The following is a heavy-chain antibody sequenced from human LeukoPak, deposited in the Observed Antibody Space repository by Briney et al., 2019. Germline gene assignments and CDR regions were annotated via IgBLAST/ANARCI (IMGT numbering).Heavy chain of an antibody. CDR2: IYSGGST. CDR1: GFTVSSNY. Sequence: GGSLRLSCAASGFTVSSNYMSWVRQAPGKGLEWVSVIYSGGSTYYADSVKGRFTISRDNSKNTLYLQMNSLRAEDTAVYYCARAASGSYPGDYFDSLGQGTLVTVSS. D-gene: IGHD3-10*01. CDR3: ARAASGSYPGDYFDS. V-gene: IGHV3-66*01. J-gene: IGHJ4*02.